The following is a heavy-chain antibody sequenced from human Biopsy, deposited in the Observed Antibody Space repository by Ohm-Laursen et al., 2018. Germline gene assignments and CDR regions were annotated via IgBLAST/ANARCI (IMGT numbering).Heavy chain of an antibody. CDR2: IDPKSGGT. CDR3: ARELGDFWGGRQFDF. Sequence: ATVKISCKASAYSFGDHRIHWVRQAPGQGLEWMGWIDPKSGGTNYAQKFQGRVTMTRDTSISTAYMELRRLASDDTAVFYCARELGDFWGGRQFDFWGQGTLVTVSS. CDR1: AYSFGDHR. J-gene: IGHJ5*01. D-gene: IGHD3-3*01. V-gene: IGHV1-2*02.